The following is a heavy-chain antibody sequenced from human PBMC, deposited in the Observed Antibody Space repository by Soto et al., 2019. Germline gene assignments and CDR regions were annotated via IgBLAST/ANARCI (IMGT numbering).Heavy chain of an antibody. CDR1: GFTFSSYA. CDR2: LSGSGATT. V-gene: IGHV3-23*01. CDR3: AKTSRITISDQN. J-gene: IGHJ4*02. D-gene: IGHD3-10*01. Sequence: GGSPRLSCAASGFTFSSYAMSWVRQAPGKGLEWVSALSGSGATTYYADTVKGRFTISRDNSKNTLYLQMNSLRAEDTAVYYCAKTSRITISDQNWGQGTLVTVSS.